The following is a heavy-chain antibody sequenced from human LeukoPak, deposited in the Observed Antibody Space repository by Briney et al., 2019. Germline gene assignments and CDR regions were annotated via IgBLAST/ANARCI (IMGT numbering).Heavy chain of an antibody. J-gene: IGHJ4*02. Sequence: PGGSLRLSCAASGFTFSSYSMNWVRQAPGKGLEDIAYINPNSKTISYADSVKGRFTISRDNAKNSLYLQMNSLRVEDTAIYYCAKDGAQVGVTFYYWGQGTLVTVSS. CDR3: AKDGAQVGVTFYY. CDR2: INPNSKTI. V-gene: IGHV3-48*01. CDR1: GFTFSSYS. D-gene: IGHD1-26*01.